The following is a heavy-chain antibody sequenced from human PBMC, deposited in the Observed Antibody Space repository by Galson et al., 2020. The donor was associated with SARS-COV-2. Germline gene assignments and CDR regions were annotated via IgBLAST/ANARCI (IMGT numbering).Heavy chain of an antibody. Sequence: GGSLRLSCAASGFTFSRYAMAWVRQAPGKGLEWVSYISSSSSYTNYADSVKGRFTISRDNAKNSLYLQMNSLRAEDTAVYYCARDRKYDFWSGSPLTDFDYWGQGTLVTVSS. D-gene: IGHD3-3*01. CDR2: ISSSSSYT. CDR1: GFTFSRYA. CDR3: ARDRKYDFWSGSPLTDFDY. V-gene: IGHV3-21*05. J-gene: IGHJ4*02.